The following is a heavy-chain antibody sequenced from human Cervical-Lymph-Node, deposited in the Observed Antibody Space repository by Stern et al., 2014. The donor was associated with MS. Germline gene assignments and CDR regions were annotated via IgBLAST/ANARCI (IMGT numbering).Heavy chain of an antibody. CDR3: ARDSLIRTFGVEEGMDV. J-gene: IGHJ6*02. D-gene: IGHD3-3*01. V-gene: IGHV1-18*01. CDR1: GYFFTSYG. CDR2: ISADNGDT. Sequence: VHLVESGAEVKKPGASVKVSCKASGYFFTSYGISWVRQAPGQGLEWMGWISADNGDTNYAQNVQGRVTMTTDTSTNTAYMELSSLRSDDTDLYYCARDSLIRTFGVEEGMDVWGQGTTVTVSS.